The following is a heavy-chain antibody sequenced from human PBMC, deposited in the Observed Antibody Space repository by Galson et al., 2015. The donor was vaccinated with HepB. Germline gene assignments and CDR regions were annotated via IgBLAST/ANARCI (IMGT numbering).Heavy chain of an antibody. D-gene: IGHD1-26*01. CDR1: GYTFTSHW. CDR2: IDPGDSIT. J-gene: IGHJ4*02. CDR3: ARRRSGSYSDY. Sequence: QSGAEVKAPGESLKIPCKGSGYTFTSHWIGWVRQMPGKGLEWMAIIDPGDSITRYSPSFQGQVTISVDRSISAAYLQWNSLKASDTAMYYCARRRSGSYSDYWGQGTLVTVSS. V-gene: IGHV5-51*01.